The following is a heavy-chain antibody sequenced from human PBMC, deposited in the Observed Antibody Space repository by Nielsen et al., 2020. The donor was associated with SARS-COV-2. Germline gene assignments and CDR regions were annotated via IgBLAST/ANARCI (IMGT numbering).Heavy chain of an antibody. V-gene: IGHV3-74*01. CDR2: INSDGSST. J-gene: IGHJ4*02. D-gene: IGHD6-13*01. CDR1: GFTFSSYW. Sequence: GGSLRLSCAASGFTFSSYWMHWVRQAPGKGLVWVSRINSDGSSTSYADSVKGRFTISRDNSKNTLYLQMNSLRPEDTAVYYCARETGDSSSSWFDYWGQGTLVTVSS. CDR3: ARETGDSSSSWFDY.